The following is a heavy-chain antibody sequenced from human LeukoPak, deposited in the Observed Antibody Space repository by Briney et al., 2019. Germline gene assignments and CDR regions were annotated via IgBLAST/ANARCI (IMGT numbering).Heavy chain of an antibody. J-gene: IGHJ4*02. V-gene: IGHV6-1*01. CDR3: ARERYYFDY. CDR1: GDSVSSNSVA. Sequence: SQTLSLTCAISGDSVSSNSVAWNWIRQSPSRGLEWLGRTYYRSKWNNEYAESVRSRITINPDTSKNQFSLQLDSVTPEDTAVYYCARERYYFDYWGQGTLVTVSS. CDR2: TYYRSKWNN.